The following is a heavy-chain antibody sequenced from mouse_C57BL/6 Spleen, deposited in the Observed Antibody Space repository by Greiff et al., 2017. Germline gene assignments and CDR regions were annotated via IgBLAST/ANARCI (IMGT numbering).Heavy chain of an antibody. CDR2: INPYNGDT. CDR1: GYSFTGYL. CDR3: ARCSTAVEATTGY. D-gene: IGHD1-1*01. Sequence: EVQLQQPGPELVKPGDSVKISCKASGYSFTGYLMHWVMQSHGQSLEWIGRINPYNGDTFYNQKFKGKATLTVDKSSSTAHMELRSLTSEDSAVYYSARCSTAVEATTGYWGQGTTLTVSS. J-gene: IGHJ2*01. V-gene: IGHV1-20*01.